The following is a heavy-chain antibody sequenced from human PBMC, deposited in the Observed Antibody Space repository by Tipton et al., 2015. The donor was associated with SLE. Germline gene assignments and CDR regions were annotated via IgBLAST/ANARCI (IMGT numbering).Heavy chain of an antibody. D-gene: IGHD3-16*01. CDR1: GYKFTSYF. V-gene: IGHV1-2*06. CDR3: VTESGGGCFDY. CDR2: VTPNSGGT. J-gene: IGHJ4*02. Sequence: QSGAEVKNPGASVKISCKASGYKFTSYFLHWVRLAPGQGLEWMGRVTPNSGGTIYAQKFQGRVTLTRDTSISTAYMDLTSLTSDDTAVYHCVTESGGGCFDYWGQGTLVTVSS.